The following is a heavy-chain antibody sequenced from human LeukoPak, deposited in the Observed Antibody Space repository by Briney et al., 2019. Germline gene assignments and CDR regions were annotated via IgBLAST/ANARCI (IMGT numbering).Heavy chain of an antibody. J-gene: IGHJ6*02. V-gene: IGHV4-31*03. Sequence: SETLSLTCTVSGGSISSSSYYWGWIRQHPGKGLEWIGYIYYSGSTYYNPSLKSRVTISVDTSKNQFSLKLSSVTAADTAVYYCARDAFGFYYYGMDVWGQGTTVTVSS. CDR3: ARDAFGFYYYGMDV. CDR2: IYYSGST. D-gene: IGHD3-3*01. CDR1: GGSISSSSYY.